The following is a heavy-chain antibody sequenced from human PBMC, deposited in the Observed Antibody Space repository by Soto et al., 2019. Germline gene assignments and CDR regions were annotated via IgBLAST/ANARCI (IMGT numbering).Heavy chain of an antibody. CDR2: IIHILGIA. D-gene: IGHD2-15*01. J-gene: IGHJ4*02. CDR1: GGTFSSYT. V-gene: IGHV1-69*02. Sequence: QVQLVQSGAEVKKPGSSVKVSCKASGGTFSSYTISWVRQAPGQGLEWMGRIIHILGIANYAQKFKGRVTINAAKSTSTAYMELSSLRSEDTAVDYCASHCSGGSCYSFHFDYWGQGTLVTVSS. CDR3: ASHCSGGSCYSFHFDY.